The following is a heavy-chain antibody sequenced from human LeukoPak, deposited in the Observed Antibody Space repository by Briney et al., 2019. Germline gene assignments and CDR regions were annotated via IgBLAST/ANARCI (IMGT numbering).Heavy chain of an antibody. Sequence: SETLSLTCAVYGGSFSGYYWSWIRQPPGKGLEWIGEINHSGSTNYNLSLKSRVTISVDTSKNQFSLKLSSVTAADTAVYYCARYRGYYYPDYWGQGTLVTVSS. D-gene: IGHD3-22*01. J-gene: IGHJ4*02. CDR3: ARYRGYYYPDY. CDR1: GGSFSGYY. CDR2: INHSGST. V-gene: IGHV4-34*01.